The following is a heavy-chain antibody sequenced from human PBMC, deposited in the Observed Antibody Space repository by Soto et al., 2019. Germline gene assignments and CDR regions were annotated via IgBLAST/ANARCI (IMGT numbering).Heavy chain of an antibody. CDR3: ARGGSGSTWFNEF. CDR2: IIPVFQTA. J-gene: IGHJ4*02. Sequence: QEQLVQSGAEVKKPGSSVKVSCKASGGLFSSYPISWVRQVPGQWLEWMGGIIPVFQTAYYTQRFQGRVTITADESTNTAYMELSSLRSEDTAIYYCARGGSGSTWFNEFWGQGTLVTVSS. V-gene: IGHV1-69*01. CDR1: GGLFSSYP. D-gene: IGHD3-22*01.